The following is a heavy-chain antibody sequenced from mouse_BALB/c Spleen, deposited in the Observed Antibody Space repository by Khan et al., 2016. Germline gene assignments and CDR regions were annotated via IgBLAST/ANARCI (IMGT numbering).Heavy chain of an antibody. V-gene: IGHV9-3-1*01. D-gene: IGHD1-1*01. CDR1: GYTFTNYG. CDR2: INTYSGES. CDR3: ARYRYYYGSSRYFDV. J-gene: IGHJ1*01. Sequence: QIQLVQSGPELKKPGKTVKISCKASGYTFTNYGMNWVKQAPGKGLKWMGWINTYSGESTYADDFKGRFAFSLETSANTAYLQINNLKNADTVTYFCARYRYYYGSSRYFDVWGAGTTVTVSS.